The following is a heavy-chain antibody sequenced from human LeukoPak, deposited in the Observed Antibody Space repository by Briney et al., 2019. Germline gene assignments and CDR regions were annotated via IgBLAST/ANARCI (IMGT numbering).Heavy chain of an antibody. CDR1: GGSISSSSYY. V-gene: IGHV4-39*01. D-gene: IGHD1-26*01. CDR2: IYYSGST. J-gene: IGHJ3*02. CDR3: ARQTLLVGATTDDAFDI. Sequence: SETLSLTCTVSGGSISSSSYYWGWIRQPPGKGLEWIGSIYYSGSTYYNPSLKSRVTISVDTSKNQFSLKLSSVTAADTAVYYCARQTLLVGATTDDAFDIWGQGTMVTVSS.